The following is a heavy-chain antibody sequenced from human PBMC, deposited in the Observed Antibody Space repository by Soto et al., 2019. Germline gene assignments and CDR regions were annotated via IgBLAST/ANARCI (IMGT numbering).Heavy chain of an antibody. CDR2: IIPIFGTA. CDR3: ARGSDDSKDGRYYGMYV. J-gene: IGHJ6*02. Sequence: SVKVSCKASGGTFSGYAISWVRQAPGQGLEWMGGIIPIFGTANYAQKFQGRVTITADESTSTAYMELSSLRSEDTAVYYCARGSDDSKDGRYYGMYVWGQGNTVTVS. V-gene: IGHV1-69*13. D-gene: IGHD3-10*01. CDR1: GGTFSGYA.